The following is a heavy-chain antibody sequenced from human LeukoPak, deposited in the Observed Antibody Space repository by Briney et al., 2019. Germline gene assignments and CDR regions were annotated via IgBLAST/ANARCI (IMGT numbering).Heavy chain of an antibody. J-gene: IGHJ4*02. CDR2: IGGSGGRT. CDR1: GFTFSSYA. D-gene: IGHD3-22*01. Sequence: GGSLRLSCAASGFTFSSYAMTWVRQAPGKGLEWVSTIGGSGGRTYYADSVKGRFTISRDNSKNTLYLQMNSLRAEDTAVYYCAKDPWDSSGRIDYWGQGTLATVAS. V-gene: IGHV3-23*01. CDR3: AKDPWDSSGRIDY.